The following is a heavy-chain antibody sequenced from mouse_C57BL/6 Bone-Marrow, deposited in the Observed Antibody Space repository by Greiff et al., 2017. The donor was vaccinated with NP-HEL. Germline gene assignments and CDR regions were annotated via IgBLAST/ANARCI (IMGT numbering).Heavy chain of an antibody. CDR2: IYPGSGNT. CDR3: ANDYSNYRFAY. J-gene: IGHJ3*01. D-gene: IGHD2-5*01. CDR1: GYSFTSYY. Sequence: QVHVKQSGPELVKPGASVKISCKASGYSFTSYYIHWVKQRPGQGLEWIGWIYPGSGNTKYNEKFKGKATLTADTSSSTAYMQLSSLTSEDSAVYYCANDYSNYRFAYWGQGTLVTVSA. V-gene: IGHV1-66*01.